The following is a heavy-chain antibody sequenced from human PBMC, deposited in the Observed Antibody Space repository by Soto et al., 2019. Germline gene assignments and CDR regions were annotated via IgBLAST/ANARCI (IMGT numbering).Heavy chain of an antibody. CDR2: IYPGDSDT. CDR3: ARMNLAVAGTGIDAFDI. Sequence: GESLKISCKGSGYSFTGYWIGWVRQMPGKGLEWMGIIYPGDSDTRYSPSFQGQVTISADKSISTAYLQWSSLKASDTAMYYWARMNLAVAGTGIDAFDIWGQGTMVTVSS. V-gene: IGHV5-51*01. J-gene: IGHJ3*02. CDR1: GYSFTGYW. D-gene: IGHD6-19*01.